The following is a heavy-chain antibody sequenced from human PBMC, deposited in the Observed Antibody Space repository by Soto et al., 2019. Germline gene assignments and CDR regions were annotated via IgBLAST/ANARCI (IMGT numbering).Heavy chain of an antibody. CDR2: ISGSGGST. CDR1: GFTFSSYA. V-gene: IGHV3-23*01. D-gene: IGHD7-27*01. J-gene: IGHJ6*02. Sequence: PVGSLRLSCAASGFTFSSYAMSWVRQAPGKGLEWVSAISGSGGSTYYADSVKGRFTISRDNSKNTLYLQMNSLRAEDTAVYYCAKSPNKNYYYYGMDVWGQGTTVTVSS. CDR3: AKSPNKNYYYYGMDV.